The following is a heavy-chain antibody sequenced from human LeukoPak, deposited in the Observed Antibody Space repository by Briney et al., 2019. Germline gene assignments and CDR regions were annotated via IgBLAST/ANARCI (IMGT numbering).Heavy chain of an antibody. D-gene: IGHD1-26*01. Sequence: PSETLSLTCAVYGGSFSGYYWSWIRQPPGKGLEWIGEINHSGSTNYNPSLKSRVTISVDTSKNQFSQKLSSVTAADTAVYYCASQIVGATPFDYWGQGTLVTVSS. V-gene: IGHV4-34*01. CDR2: INHSGST. CDR3: ASQIVGATPFDY. CDR1: GGSFSGYY. J-gene: IGHJ4*02.